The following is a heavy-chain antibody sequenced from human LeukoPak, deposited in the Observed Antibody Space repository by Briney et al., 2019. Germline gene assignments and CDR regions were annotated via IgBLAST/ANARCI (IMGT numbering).Heavy chain of an antibody. D-gene: IGHD1-26*01. CDR3: ARRTWHSGSYRYFDL. Sequence: SETLSLTCTVSGYSISSGYYWGWIRPPPGKGLEWIGSIYHSGSTYYNPSLKSRVTISVDTSKNQFSLKLSSVTAADTAVYYCARRTWHSGSYRYFDLWGRGTLVTVSS. J-gene: IGHJ2*01. CDR2: IYHSGST. V-gene: IGHV4-38-2*02. CDR1: GYSISSGYY.